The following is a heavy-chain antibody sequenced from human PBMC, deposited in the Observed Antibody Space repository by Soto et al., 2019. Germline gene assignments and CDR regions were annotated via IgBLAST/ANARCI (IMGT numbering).Heavy chain of an antibody. J-gene: IGHJ5*02. V-gene: IGHV4-31*03. CDR2: IYYSGST. CDR1: GGSISSGGYY. D-gene: IGHD2-15*01. CDR3: ARDTHSSVYSSGGSCYSFSLDP. Sequence: SETLSLTCTVSGGSISSGGYYWSWIRQHPGKGLEWIGYIYYSGSTYYNPSLKSRVTISVDTSKNQFSLKLSSVTAADTAVYYCARDTHSSVYSSGGSCYSFSLDPWGQGTKVTVSS.